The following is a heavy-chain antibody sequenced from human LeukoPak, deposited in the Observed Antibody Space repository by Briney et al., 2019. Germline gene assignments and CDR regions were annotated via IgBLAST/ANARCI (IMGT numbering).Heavy chain of an antibody. V-gene: IGHV4-59*01. D-gene: IGHD2-15*01. J-gene: IGHJ3*02. CDR2: IYYSGNT. CDR3: ARVGRPYAFDI. Sequence: SETLSLTCTVSGGXISSYYCSWIRQPPGKGLEWIGYIYYSGNTNYNPSLKSRLTISVDTSKNQFSLKLSSVTAADTAVYYCARVGRPYAFDIWGQGTMVSVSS. CDR1: GGXISSYY.